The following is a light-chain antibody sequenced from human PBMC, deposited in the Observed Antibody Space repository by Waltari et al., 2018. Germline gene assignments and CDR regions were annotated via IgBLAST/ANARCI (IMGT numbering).Light chain of an antibody. Sequence: QTVVPQEPSLSVSPGATVALTAALCFCSLSTTSHATWYQQTPGQAPHTLVYKANARSSGVPDRFSGSILGNTAALTITGAQADDESDYYCALYMGSGIWVFGGGTRLTVL. V-gene: IGLV8-61*01. CDR2: KAN. J-gene: IGLJ3*02. CDR3: ALYMGSGIWV. CDR1: FCSLSTTSH.